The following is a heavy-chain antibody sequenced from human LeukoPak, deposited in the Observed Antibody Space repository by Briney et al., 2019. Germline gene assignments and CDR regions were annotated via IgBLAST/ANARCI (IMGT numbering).Heavy chain of an antibody. CDR1: GGSIGSYY. CDR3: ARSERLAYCGGDCYPDAFDI. Sequence: PSETLSLTCTVSGGSIGSYYWSWIRQPPGKGLEWIGYIYYSGGTNYNPSLKSRVTISVDTSKNQFSLKLSSVTAADTAVYYCARSERLAYCGGDCYPDAFDIWGQGTMVTVSS. V-gene: IGHV4-59*12. CDR2: IYYSGGT. J-gene: IGHJ3*02. D-gene: IGHD2-21*02.